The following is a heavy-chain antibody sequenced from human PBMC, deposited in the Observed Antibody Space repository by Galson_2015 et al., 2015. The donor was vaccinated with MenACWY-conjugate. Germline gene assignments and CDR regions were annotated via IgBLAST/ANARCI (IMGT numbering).Heavy chain of an antibody. CDR1: GGSISSSNW. V-gene: IGHV4-4*02. J-gene: IGHJ4*02. CDR3: ARDPQGVEPFHS. CDR2: IYHSGST. Sequence: LTCAVSGGSISSSNWWNWVRQPPGKGLEWIGEIYHSGSTNYNPSLQSRVTISVDKSKNQFSLRLSSVTAADTAVYYWARDPQGVEPFHSWGQGILVTVSS.